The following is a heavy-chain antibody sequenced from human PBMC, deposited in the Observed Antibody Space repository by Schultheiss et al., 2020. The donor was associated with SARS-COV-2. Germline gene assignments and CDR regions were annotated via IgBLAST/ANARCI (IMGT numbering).Heavy chain of an antibody. CDR2: IYYSGST. V-gene: IGHV4-59*01. J-gene: IGHJ4*02. Sequence: SETLSLTCTVSGGSISSYYWNWIRQPPGKGLEWIGYIYYSGSTNYNPSLKSRVTISVDTSKNQFSLKLSSVTAADTAVYYCARDLGESGGYWGQGTLVTVSS. CDR3: ARDLGESGGY. CDR1: GGSISSYY. D-gene: IGHD3-10*01.